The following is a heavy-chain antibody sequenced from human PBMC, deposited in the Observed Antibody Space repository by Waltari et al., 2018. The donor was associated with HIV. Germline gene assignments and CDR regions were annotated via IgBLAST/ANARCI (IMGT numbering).Heavy chain of an antibody. CDR3: VRDSFGFDY. J-gene: IGHJ4*02. CDR1: GASLSSASAA. CDR2: TYYRSGWHT. V-gene: IGHV6-1*01. D-gene: IGHD5-18*01. Sequence: QVSLQPSGPGQREASQTLSLPCGVSGASLSSASAAWNWVRQSPSKGLEWLGKTYYRSGWHTDYVVSVRGRIFINADPSRNRFSLEVKSVTPEDSGTYFCVRDSFGFDYWGRGHLVNVSS.